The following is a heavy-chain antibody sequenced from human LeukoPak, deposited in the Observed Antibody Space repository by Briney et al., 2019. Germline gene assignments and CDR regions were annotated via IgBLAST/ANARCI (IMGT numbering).Heavy chain of an antibody. D-gene: IGHD1-26*01. V-gene: IGHV1-69*04. CDR3: ARVEWELLRSDAFDI. Sequence: GASVKVSCKASGGTFSSHAISWVRQAPGQGLEWMGRIIPILGIANYAQKFQGRVTITADKSTSTAYMELSSLRSEDTAVYYCARVEWELLRSDAFDIWGQGTMVTVSS. CDR1: GGTFSSHA. CDR2: IIPILGIA. J-gene: IGHJ3*02.